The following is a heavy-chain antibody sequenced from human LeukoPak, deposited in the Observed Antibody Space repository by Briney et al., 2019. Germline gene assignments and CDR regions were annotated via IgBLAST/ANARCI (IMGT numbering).Heavy chain of an antibody. CDR2: IYYSGST. D-gene: IGHD3-10*01. Sequence: SETLSLTCTVSGGSISSSSYYWGWIRQPPGKGLEWIGSIYYSGSTYYNPSLKSRVTISVDTSKNQFSLKLSSVTAADTAVYYCARYYYGSGSYYYFDYWGQGTLVTVSS. CDR3: ARYYYGSGSYYYFDY. J-gene: IGHJ4*02. CDR1: GGSISSSSYY. V-gene: IGHV4-39*01.